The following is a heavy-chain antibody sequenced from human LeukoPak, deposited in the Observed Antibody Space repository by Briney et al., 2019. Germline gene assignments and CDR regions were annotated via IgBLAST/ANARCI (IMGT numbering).Heavy chain of an antibody. CDR3: ARVYYSSPRAWFDY. CDR2: IIPIFGTA. D-gene: IGHD6-13*01. J-gene: IGHJ5*01. V-gene: IGHV1-69*06. CDR1: GGTFSSYA. Sequence: GASVKVSCKASGGTFSSYAISWVRQAPGQGLEWMGGIIPIFGTANYAQKFQGRVTITSDKSTSTAYMELSSLRSEDTAVYYCARVYYSSPRAWFDYWGQGTLVTVSS.